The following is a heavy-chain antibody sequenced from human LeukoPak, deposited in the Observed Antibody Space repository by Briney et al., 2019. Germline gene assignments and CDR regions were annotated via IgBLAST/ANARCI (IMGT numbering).Heavy chain of an antibody. V-gene: IGHV1-69*13. CDR3: ARGYVGDIVVVVAAKEHQYYFDY. CDR2: IIPIFGTA. Sequence: ASVKVSCKASGGTFSSYAISWVRQAPGQGLEWMGGIIPIFGTANYAQKFQGRVTITADESTSTAYMELSSLRSEDTAVYYCARGYVGDIVVVVAAKEHQYYFDYWGQGTLVTVSS. D-gene: IGHD2-15*01. CDR1: GGTFSSYA. J-gene: IGHJ4*02.